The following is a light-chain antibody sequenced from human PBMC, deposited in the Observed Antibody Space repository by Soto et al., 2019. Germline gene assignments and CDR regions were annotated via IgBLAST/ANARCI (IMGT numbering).Light chain of an antibody. CDR1: KPVNSGY. CDR3: QVYGSSPKT. V-gene: IGKV3-20*01. CDR2: GVS. Sequence: IVLTQSPGTLSLSPGEGATLSCRAIKPVNSGYLAWYQQKPGQAPRLLMYGVSTRDTGIPDRFSGSGAGTDFTLTISRLEPGDFAVYYCQVYGSSPKTFGQGTKVEFK. J-gene: IGKJ1*01.